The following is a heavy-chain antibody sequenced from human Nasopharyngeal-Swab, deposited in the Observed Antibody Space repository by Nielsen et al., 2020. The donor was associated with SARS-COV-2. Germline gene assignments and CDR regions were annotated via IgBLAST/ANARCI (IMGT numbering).Heavy chain of an antibody. CDR1: GGSISSYY. CDR3: ARGAGRSNGWSTTYYFDY. J-gene: IGHJ4*02. V-gene: IGHV4-59*01. CDR2: IYYSGST. D-gene: IGHD6-19*01. Sequence: SETLSLTCTVSGGSISSYYWSWIRQPPGQGLEWIGYIYYSGSTNYKPSLKSLVTISVDTSKTQFSLKLSSVTAADAAVYYCARGAGRSNGWSTTYYFDYWGQGTLVTVSS.